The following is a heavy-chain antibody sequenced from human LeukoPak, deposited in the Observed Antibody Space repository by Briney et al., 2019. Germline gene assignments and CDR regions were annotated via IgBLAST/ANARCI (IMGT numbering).Heavy chain of an antibody. CDR1: GLPFSSYA. V-gene: IGHV3-23*01. Sequence: PGGSLRLSCAASGLPFSSYAMSWVRQAPGKGLEWISATTDSGGITYYADSVKGRFTISRDNSKNTLHLQMNSLRAEDTAVYYCARCDGETCYSPFTHWGQGTLVTVSS. D-gene: IGHD2-15*01. CDR3: ARCDGETCYSPFTH. CDR2: TTDSGGIT. J-gene: IGHJ4*02.